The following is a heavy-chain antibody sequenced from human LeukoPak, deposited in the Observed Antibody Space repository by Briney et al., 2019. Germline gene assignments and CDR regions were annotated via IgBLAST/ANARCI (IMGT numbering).Heavy chain of an antibody. V-gene: IGHV3-23*01. CDR1: GFTFSSYG. Sequence: GGSLRLSCAASGFTFSSYGMSWVRQAPGKGLEWVSSISDIVGRTYYADSVEGRFTISRDNSKNTLYLQMNSLRAEDTAVYFCAEGYNYDYGYWGQGTLVTVSS. D-gene: IGHD5-18*01. CDR2: ISDIVGRT. J-gene: IGHJ4*02. CDR3: AEGYNYDYGY.